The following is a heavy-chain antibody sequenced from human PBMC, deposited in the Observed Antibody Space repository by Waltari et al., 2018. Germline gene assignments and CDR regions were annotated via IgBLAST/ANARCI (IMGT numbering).Heavy chain of an antibody. J-gene: IGHJ3*02. CDR3: ASSSGSKFTSVGAFDI. D-gene: IGHD6-19*01. V-gene: IGHV4-4*07. Sequence: QVQLQESGPGLVKPSETLSLTCTVSGGSISSYYWSWIRQPAGNGLEWIGRIYTSGSTNYNPSLKSRVTMSVDTSKNQFSLKLSSVTAADTAVYYCASSSGSKFTSVGAFDIWGQGTMVTVSS. CDR2: IYTSGST. CDR1: GGSISSYY.